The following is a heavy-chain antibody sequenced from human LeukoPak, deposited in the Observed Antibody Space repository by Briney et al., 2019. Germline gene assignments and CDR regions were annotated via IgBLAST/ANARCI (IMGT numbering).Heavy chain of an antibody. CDR1: GFTFSSYW. D-gene: IGHD3-22*01. CDR3: ARDYYSGSRDLDY. CDR2: ITTDGSST. Sequence: GGSLRLSCAASGFTFSSYWMHWVRQAPGKGLMWVSLITTDGSSTTYADSVKGRFTISRDNAKNTLYMQMNSLRAEDTAVYYCARDYYSGSRDLDYWGQGTLVTVSS. V-gene: IGHV3-74*01. J-gene: IGHJ4*02.